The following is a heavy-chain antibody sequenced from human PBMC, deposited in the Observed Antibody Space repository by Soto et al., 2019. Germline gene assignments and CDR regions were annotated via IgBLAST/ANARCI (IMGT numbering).Heavy chain of an antibody. J-gene: IGHJ6*03. V-gene: IGHV1-2*04. CDR3: ARGGGFSYGYRAYYYYMDV. CDR1: GYTFTGYY. Sequence: ASVKVSCKASGYTFTGYYMHWVRQAPGQGLEWMGWINPNSGGTNYAQKFQGWVTMTRDTSISTAYMELSRLRSDDTAVYYCARGGGFSYGYRAYYYYMDVWGKGTKVTVSS. D-gene: IGHD5-18*01. CDR2: INPNSGGT.